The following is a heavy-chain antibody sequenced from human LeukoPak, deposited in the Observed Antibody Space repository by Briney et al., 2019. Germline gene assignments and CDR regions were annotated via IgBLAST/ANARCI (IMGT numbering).Heavy chain of an antibody. CDR1: GYTFTSYG. V-gene: IGHV1-18*01. Sequence: ASVKVSCKASGYTFTSYGISWERQAPGQGLEWMGWISAYNGNTNYAQKLQGRVTMTTDTSTSTSYMELRSLRSDATAVYYCARDRYRTFDYWGQGTLVTVSS. J-gene: IGHJ4*02. CDR2: ISAYNGNT. CDR3: ARDRYRTFDY. D-gene: IGHD1-7*01.